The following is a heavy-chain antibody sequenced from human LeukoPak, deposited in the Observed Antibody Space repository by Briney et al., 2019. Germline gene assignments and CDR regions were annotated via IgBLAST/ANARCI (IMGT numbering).Heavy chain of an antibody. Sequence: SETLSLTCTVSGGSISSSSYYWGWIRQPPGKGLEWIGSIYYSGSTYYNPSLKSRVTISVDTSKNQFSLKLSSVTAADTAVYYCAKEPYGSGSMGSDYWGQGTLVTVSS. V-gene: IGHV4-39*07. CDR2: IYYSGST. CDR1: GGSISSSSYY. D-gene: IGHD3-10*01. CDR3: AKEPYGSGSMGSDY. J-gene: IGHJ4*02.